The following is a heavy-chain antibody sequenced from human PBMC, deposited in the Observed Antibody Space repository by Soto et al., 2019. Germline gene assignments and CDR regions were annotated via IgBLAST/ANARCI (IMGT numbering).Heavy chain of an antibody. Sequence: QVQLVESGGGVVQPGRSLRLSCAASGFTFSSYAMHWVRQAPGKGLEWVAVISYDGSNKYYADSVKGRFTISRDNSKNTLYLQMNSLRAEDTAVDYCASLTTVTPLGYWGQGTLVTVSS. V-gene: IGHV3-30-3*01. D-gene: IGHD4-17*01. CDR2: ISYDGSNK. J-gene: IGHJ4*02. CDR1: GFTFSSYA. CDR3: ASLTTVTPLGY.